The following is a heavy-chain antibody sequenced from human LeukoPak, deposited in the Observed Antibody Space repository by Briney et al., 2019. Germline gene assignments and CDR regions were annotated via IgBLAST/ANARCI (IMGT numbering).Heavy chain of an antibody. CDR1: GGSISSSNW. J-gene: IGHJ5*02. Sequence: SETLSLTCAVSGGSISSSNWWSWVRQPPGKGLEWIGEIYHSGSTNYNPSLKSRITISVDKSKNQFSLKLRSVTAADTALYYCARQAVLGATRWFDAWGQGTLVTVSS. D-gene: IGHD1-26*01. CDR3: ARQAVLGATRWFDA. V-gene: IGHV4-4*02. CDR2: IYHSGST.